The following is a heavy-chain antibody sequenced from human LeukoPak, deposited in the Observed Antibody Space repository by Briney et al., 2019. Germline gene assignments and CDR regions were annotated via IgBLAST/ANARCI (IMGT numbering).Heavy chain of an antibody. J-gene: IGHJ5*02. V-gene: IGHV1-46*01. CDR2: INPSGGST. CDR1: GFTFTSSA. CDR3: ARDADYSNYEGWFDL. D-gene: IGHD4-11*01. Sequence: ASVKVSCKASGFTFTSSAVHWVRQAPGQGLEWMGIINPSGGSTSYAQKFQGRVTMTRDTSTSTVYMELSSLRSEDTAVYYCARDADYSNYEGWFDLWGQGTLVTVSS.